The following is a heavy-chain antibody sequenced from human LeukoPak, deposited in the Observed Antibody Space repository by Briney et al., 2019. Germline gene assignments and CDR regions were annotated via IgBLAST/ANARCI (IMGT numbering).Heavy chain of an antibody. CDR2: ISGSAGRT. CDR1: GVTFSNFV. D-gene: IGHD3-22*01. Sequence: GGSLRLSCAASGVTFSNFVMSWVRQSSGKGLEWVSAISGSAGRTHYADSVKGRFTISRDNAKNTLYLQMDSLRVGDSAVYYCAKGPRLDSTGYYYDHWGQGALVTVSS. V-gene: IGHV3-23*01. CDR3: AKGPRLDSTGYYYDH. J-gene: IGHJ5*02.